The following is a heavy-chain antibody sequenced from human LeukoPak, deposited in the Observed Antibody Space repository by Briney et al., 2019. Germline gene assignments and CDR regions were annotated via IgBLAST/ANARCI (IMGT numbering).Heavy chain of an antibody. V-gene: IGHV1-18*04. CDR3: ARVESGYAYYFDY. J-gene: IGHJ4*02. Sequence: ASVKVSCKASGYSFTGYYIHWVRQAPGQGLEWMGWISAYNGNTNYAQKLQGRVTMTTDTSTSTAYMELRSLRSDDTAVYYCARVESGYAYYFDYWGQGTLVTVSS. CDR2: ISAYNGNT. CDR1: GYSFTGYY. D-gene: IGHD5-12*01.